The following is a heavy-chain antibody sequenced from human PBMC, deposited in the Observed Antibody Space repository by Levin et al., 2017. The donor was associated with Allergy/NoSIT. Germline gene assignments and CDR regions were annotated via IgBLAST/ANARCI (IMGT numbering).Heavy chain of an antibody. Sequence: SETLSLTCAVYGGSFSGYYWSWIRQPPGKGLEWIGEINHSGSTNYNPSLKSRVTISVDTSKNQFSLKLSSVTAADTAVYYCARGKGRITMVRGLINPGVGFDPWGQGTLVTVSS. CDR1: GGSFSGYY. V-gene: IGHV4-34*01. CDR2: INHSGST. D-gene: IGHD3-10*01. J-gene: IGHJ5*02. CDR3: ARGKGRITMVRGLINPGVGFDP.